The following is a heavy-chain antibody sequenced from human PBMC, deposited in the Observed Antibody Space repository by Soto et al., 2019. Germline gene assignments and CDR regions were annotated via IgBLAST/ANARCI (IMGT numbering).Heavy chain of an antibody. Sequence: PSQTLSLTCAISGDTVSSNSAAWNWIRQSPSRGLEWLGRTHYRSKWYNDYAVSVKSRITINPDTSKNQFSLQLNSVTPEDTAVYYCGRSVRGHVVKYFDYWRQGTLVTVSS. V-gene: IGHV6-1*01. CDR1: GDTVSSNSAA. D-gene: IGHD3-10*01. CDR3: GRSVRGHVVKYFDY. J-gene: IGHJ4*02. CDR2: THYRSKWYN.